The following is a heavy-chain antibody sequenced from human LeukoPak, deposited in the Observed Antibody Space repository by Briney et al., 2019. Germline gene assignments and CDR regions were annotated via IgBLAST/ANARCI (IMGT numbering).Heavy chain of an antibody. J-gene: IGHJ4*01. V-gene: IGHV3-23*01. CDR2: LRGNDET. CDR1: GISFRNYA. D-gene: IGHD3-10*01. Sequence: GGSLRLSCAASGISFRNYAMSWVRQAPARGPEWVSSLRGNDETFYADSVKGRFTLSRDDSRNTVYLQLNNLRVEDTAIYYCARASWVSDPDAVRWGHGTQVTVSS. CDR3: ARASWVSDPDAVR.